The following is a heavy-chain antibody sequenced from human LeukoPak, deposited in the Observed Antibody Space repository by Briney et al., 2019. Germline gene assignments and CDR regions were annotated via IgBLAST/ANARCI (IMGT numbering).Heavy chain of an antibody. V-gene: IGHV3-53*01. CDR3: AKDRTVGASYWYFDL. D-gene: IGHD1-26*01. J-gene: IGHJ2*01. Sequence: PGGSLRLSCAASGFTVTSHYMSWVRQAPGKGLECVSVVYSDGNTYYADSVKGRFTISRDSSKNTLFLQMNTLRAEDTAVYYCAKDRTVGASYWYFDLWGRGTLVTVSS. CDR2: VYSDGNT. CDR1: GFTVTSHY.